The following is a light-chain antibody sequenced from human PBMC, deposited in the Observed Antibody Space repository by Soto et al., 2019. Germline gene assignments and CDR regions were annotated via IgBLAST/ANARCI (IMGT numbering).Light chain of an antibody. V-gene: IGLV2-14*01. CDR1: SSDVGGYKY. CDR3: SSYTSTSTPYV. Sequence: QSVLTQPASVSGSPGQSITISCTGTSSDVGGYKYVSWYQQHPGKAPKLMIYEVSNRPSGVSNRFSGYKSGNTASLTISGLQAEHEADYYCSSYTSTSTPYVFGPGTKVTVL. J-gene: IGLJ1*01. CDR2: EVS.